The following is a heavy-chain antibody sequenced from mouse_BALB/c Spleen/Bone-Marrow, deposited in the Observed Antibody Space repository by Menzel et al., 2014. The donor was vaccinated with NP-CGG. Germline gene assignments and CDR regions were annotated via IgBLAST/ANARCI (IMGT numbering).Heavy chain of an antibody. J-gene: IGHJ3*01. CDR1: GYTFTSYW. Sequence: QVQLQQSGAELVRPGASVKLSCKASGYTFTSYWINWVKQRPGQGLEWIGNIYPSDSYTNYNQKFKDKATLTVDKSSSTAYMQLSSPTSEDSAVYYCTTGADWGQGSLVTVSA. D-gene: IGHD4-1*01. CDR2: IYPSDSYT. V-gene: IGHV1-69*02. CDR3: TTGAD.